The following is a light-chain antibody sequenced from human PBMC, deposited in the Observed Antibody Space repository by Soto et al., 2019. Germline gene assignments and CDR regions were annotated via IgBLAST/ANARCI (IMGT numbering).Light chain of an antibody. CDR3: QQYHTWAIT. CDR1: QGVSRK. J-gene: IGKJ4*01. Sequence: DIVMTQSPATLSVAPGERVTFSCRASQGVSRKLAWYQHKPGQAPMLLISGASTGATGIPARFSGSGSGTEFTLTISSLQSEDCAIYYCQQYHTWAITFGGGTKVEIK. V-gene: IGKV3-15*01. CDR2: GAS.